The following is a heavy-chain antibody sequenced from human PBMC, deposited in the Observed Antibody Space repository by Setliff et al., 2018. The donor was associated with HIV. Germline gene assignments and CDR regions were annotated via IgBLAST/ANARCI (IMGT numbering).Heavy chain of an antibody. D-gene: IGHD2-2*01. CDR2: IYSGGTT. Sequence: GGSLRLSCAASGFTFRHYSMSWVRQAPGKGLEWVSIIYSGGTTYYADSVKGRFIISRHNSNNTLFLQMNSLRSEDTAVYYCAKEDQRVTSVDYWGQGTRVTVSS. J-gene: IGHJ4*02. CDR1: GFTFRHYS. V-gene: IGHV3-NL1*01. CDR3: AKEDQRVTSVDY.